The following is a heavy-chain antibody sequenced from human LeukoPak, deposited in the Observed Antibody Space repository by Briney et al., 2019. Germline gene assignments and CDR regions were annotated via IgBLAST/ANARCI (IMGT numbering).Heavy chain of an antibody. Sequence: GGSLRLSCAASGFTFSSYAMSWVRQAPGKGLEWVSAISGSGGSTYYADSVKGRFTISRDNSKNTLYLQMNSLRAEDTAVDYCAKVHYDSSGYYYFDYWGQGTLVTVSS. V-gene: IGHV3-23*01. D-gene: IGHD3-22*01. CDR1: GFTFSSYA. CDR2: ISGSGGST. CDR3: AKVHYDSSGYYYFDY. J-gene: IGHJ4*02.